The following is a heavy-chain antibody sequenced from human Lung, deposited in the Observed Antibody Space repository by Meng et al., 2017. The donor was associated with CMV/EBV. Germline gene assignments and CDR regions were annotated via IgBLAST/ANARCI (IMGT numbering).Heavy chain of an antibody. D-gene: IGHD3-10*01. J-gene: IGHJ1*01. Sequence: VQLREPGPALVQPAETLSLTGAVSGDSITNHNWWAWVRQPPGKGLEWIGEIPHRGSSAYNPSLKSRVSMSIDKSKNQFSLKLTSVTAADTAVYHCLRRSGGSVWGQGTLVTVSS. CDR3: LRRSGGSV. CDR1: GDSITNHNW. V-gene: IGHV4-4*02. CDR2: IPHRGSS.